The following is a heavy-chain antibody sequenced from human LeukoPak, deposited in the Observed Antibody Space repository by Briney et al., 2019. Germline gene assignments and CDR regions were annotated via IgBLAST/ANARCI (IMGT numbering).Heavy chain of an antibody. CDR3: ASVAMTTVVTRKDFDY. D-gene: IGHD4-23*01. CDR2: ISSCSSYI. CDR1: GFTFSSYS. V-gene: IGHV3-21*01. J-gene: IGHJ4*02. Sequence: GGSLRLSCAASGFTFSSYSMNWVRQAPGKGVEWVSSISSCSSYIYYADSVKRRFPISRDNAKNSLYLQMNSLRAEDTAVYYCASVAMTTVVTRKDFDYWGQGTLVTVSS.